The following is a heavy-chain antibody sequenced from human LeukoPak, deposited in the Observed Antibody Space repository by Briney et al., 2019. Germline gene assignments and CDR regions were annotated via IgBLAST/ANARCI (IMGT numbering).Heavy chain of an antibody. Sequence: QPGRSLRLSCAASGFTVSSNYMSWVRQAPGKGLGWVSAISGSGGSTYYADSVKGRFTISRDNSKNTPYLQMNSPRAEDTAVYYCAKEGIAARHSWFDPWGQGTLVTVSS. CDR3: AKEGIAARHSWFDP. CDR2: ISGSGGST. V-gene: IGHV3-23*01. CDR1: GFTVSSNY. J-gene: IGHJ5*02. D-gene: IGHD6-6*01.